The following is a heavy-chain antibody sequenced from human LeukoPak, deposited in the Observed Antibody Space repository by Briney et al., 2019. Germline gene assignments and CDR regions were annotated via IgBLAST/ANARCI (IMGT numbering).Heavy chain of an antibody. J-gene: IGHJ6*02. CDR1: GGSISSYY. V-gene: IGHV4-59*08. Sequence: SETLSLTCTVSGGSISSYYRSWIRQPPGKGLEWIGYIYYSGSTNYNPSLKSRVTISIDTSKNQFSLKLSSVTAADTAVYYCATTRYSSRGYYYYYGMDVWGQGTTVTVSS. CDR2: IYYSGST. CDR3: ATTRYSSRGYYYYYGMDV. D-gene: IGHD6-13*01.